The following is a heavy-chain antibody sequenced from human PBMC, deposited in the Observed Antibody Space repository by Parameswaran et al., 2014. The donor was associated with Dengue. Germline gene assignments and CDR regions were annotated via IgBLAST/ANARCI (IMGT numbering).Heavy chain of an antibody. V-gene: IGHV3-74*01. Sequence: WIRQPPGKGLVWVSRINSDGSSTSYADSVKGRSTISRDNAKNTLYLQMNSLRAEDTAVYYCARVYSGWFLSDYYYYYGMDVWGQGTTVTVSS. CDR2: INSDGSST. J-gene: IGHJ6*02. D-gene: IGHD6-19*01. CDR3: ARVYSGWFLSDYYYYYGMDV.